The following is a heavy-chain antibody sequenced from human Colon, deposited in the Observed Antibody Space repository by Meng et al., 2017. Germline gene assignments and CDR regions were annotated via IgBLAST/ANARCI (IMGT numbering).Heavy chain of an antibody. D-gene: IGHD3-22*01. Sequence: SETLFLTCSVSGGSISSSCWSWLRQPPGKGPEWIGFVRESGSTDYHPSLKGRATISVDRASNQFSLKLNSVTAADTAVYYCARGHYDSRGYSNAFDSWGQGALVTVSS. V-gene: IGHV4-59*01. J-gene: IGHJ4*02. CDR3: ARGHYDSRGYSNAFDS. CDR1: GGSISSSC. CDR2: VRESGST.